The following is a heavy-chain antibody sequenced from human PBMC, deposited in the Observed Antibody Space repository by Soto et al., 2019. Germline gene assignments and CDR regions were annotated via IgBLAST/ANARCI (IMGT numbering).Heavy chain of an antibody. Sequence: EVQLVESGGGLVQPGRSLRLSCAASGFTFDDYAMHWVRQAPGKGLEWVSGISWNSGSIGYADSVKGRFTISRDNAKNSLYLKINSLRAEDTELYYCAKDIVTFTAHMDSNAFDIWGEGTMVTVSS. D-gene: IGHD2-2*03. CDR1: GFTFDDYA. V-gene: IGHV3-9*01. CDR2: ISWNSGSI. J-gene: IGHJ3*02. CDR3: AKDIVTFTAHMDSNAFDI.